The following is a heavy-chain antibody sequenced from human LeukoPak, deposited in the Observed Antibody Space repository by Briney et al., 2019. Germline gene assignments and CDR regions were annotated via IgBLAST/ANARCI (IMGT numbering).Heavy chain of an antibody. D-gene: IGHD7-27*01. V-gene: IGHV4-59*01. Sequence: SETLSLTCTVSGGSISSYYWSWIRQPPGEGLEWIGYIYYSGSTNYNPSLKSRVTIPVDTSKNQFSLKLSSVTAADTAVYYCARRPTGDPKFDYWGQGTLVTVSS. CDR1: GGSISSYY. CDR3: ARRPTGDPKFDY. CDR2: IYYSGST. J-gene: IGHJ4*02.